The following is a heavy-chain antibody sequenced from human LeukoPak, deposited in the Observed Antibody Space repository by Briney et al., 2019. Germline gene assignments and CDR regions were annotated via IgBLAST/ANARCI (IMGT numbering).Heavy chain of an antibody. J-gene: IGHJ4*02. CDR1: GFTFSNYA. CDR3: AKEIAAIGLPAVDH. V-gene: IGHV3-23*01. Sequence: GGSLRLSCAASGFTFSNYAMSWVRQAPGKGLEWVSGISSDGGTFYPDSVKGRFTISRDNSKNTLYLQMNSLGAADTAIYYCAKEIAAIGLPAVDHWGQGTLVTVSS. D-gene: IGHD6-13*01. CDR2: ISSDGGT.